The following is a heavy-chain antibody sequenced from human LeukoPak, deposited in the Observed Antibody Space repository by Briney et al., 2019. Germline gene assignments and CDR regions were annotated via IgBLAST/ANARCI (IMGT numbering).Heavy chain of an antibody. CDR2: IYTSGNT. D-gene: IGHD1-1*01. V-gene: IGHV4-4*07. CDR1: GGSISGYY. CDR3: ARETGPYYYYYMDV. Sequence: SETLSLTCTVSGGSISGYYWSWIRQPAGKGLEWIGRIYTSGNTNYNPSLKSRVTISVDKSKNQFSLKLSSVTAADTAVYYCARETGPYYYYYMDVWGKGTTVTVSS. J-gene: IGHJ6*03.